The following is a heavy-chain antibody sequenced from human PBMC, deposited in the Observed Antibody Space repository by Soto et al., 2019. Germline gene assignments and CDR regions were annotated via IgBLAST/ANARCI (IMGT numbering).Heavy chain of an antibody. D-gene: IGHD2-2*01. CDR3: ARVGYQNGMDV. Sequence: GGSLRLSCAASGFTFSSYSMNWVRQAPGKGLEWVSSISSSSSYIYYADSVKGRFTISRDNAKNSLYLQMNSLRAEDTAVYFCARVGYQNGMDVWGQGTTVTVSS. CDR1: GFTFSSYS. J-gene: IGHJ6*02. CDR2: ISSSSSYI. V-gene: IGHV3-21*01.